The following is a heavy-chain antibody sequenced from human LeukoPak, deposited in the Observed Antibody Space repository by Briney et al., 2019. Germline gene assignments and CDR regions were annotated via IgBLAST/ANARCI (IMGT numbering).Heavy chain of an antibody. J-gene: IGHJ5*02. CDR3: ARDSGPDYVWGSYRYGWFDP. Sequence: PGGSLRLSCAASGFTFSSYSMNWVRQAPGKGLEWVSSISSSSSYIYYADSVKGRFTISRDNAKNSLYLQMNSLRAEDTAVYYCARDSGPDYVWGSYRYGWFDPWGQGTLVTVST. CDR2: ISSSSSYI. D-gene: IGHD3-16*02. CDR1: GFTFSSYS. V-gene: IGHV3-21*01.